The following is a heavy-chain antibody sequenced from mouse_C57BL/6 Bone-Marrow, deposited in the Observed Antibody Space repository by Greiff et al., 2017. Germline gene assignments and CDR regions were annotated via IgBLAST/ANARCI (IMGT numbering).Heavy chain of an antibody. Sequence: EVMLVESGGDLVKPGGSLKLSCAASGFTFSSYGMSWVRQTPDKRLEWVATISSGGSYTYYQDSVKGRFTISRDNAKNTLYLQMSSLKSEDTAMYYCASSITTVYYYAMDYWGQGTSVTVSS. CDR1: GFTFSSYG. J-gene: IGHJ4*01. V-gene: IGHV5-6*02. D-gene: IGHD1-1*01. CDR2: ISSGGSYT. CDR3: ASSITTVYYYAMDY.